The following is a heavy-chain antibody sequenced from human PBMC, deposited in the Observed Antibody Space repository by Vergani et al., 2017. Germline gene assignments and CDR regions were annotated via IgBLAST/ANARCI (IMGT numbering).Heavy chain of an antibody. V-gene: IGHV3-53*04. J-gene: IGHJ4*02. CDR1: GFTVSSNY. CDR2: IYSGGST. CDR3: ARDSSYGLFDY. Sequence: EVQLVESGGGLVQPGGSLRLSCAASGFTVSSNYMSWVRQAPGKGLEWVSVIYSGGSTYYADSVKGRFTISRHNSKKTRYLQMNSLRAEDTAVYYCARDSSYGLFDYWGQGTLVTVSS. D-gene: IGHD3-16*01.